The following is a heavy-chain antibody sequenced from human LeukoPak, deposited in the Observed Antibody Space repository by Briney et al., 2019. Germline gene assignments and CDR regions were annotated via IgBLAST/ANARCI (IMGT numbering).Heavy chain of an antibody. D-gene: IGHD2-2*01. V-gene: IGHV3-30*18. J-gene: IGHJ6*02. CDR1: GFTFSTYG. CDR3: AKVSRYCSSTSCWTNYYYYGMDV. Sequence: GGSLRLSCAASGFTFSTYGMHWVRQAPAKGLEWVAVISYDGSNKYYADSVKGRFTISRDNSKNTLYLQMNSLRAEDTAVYYCAKVSRYCSSTSCWTNYYYYGMDVWGQGTTVTVPS. CDR2: ISYDGSNK.